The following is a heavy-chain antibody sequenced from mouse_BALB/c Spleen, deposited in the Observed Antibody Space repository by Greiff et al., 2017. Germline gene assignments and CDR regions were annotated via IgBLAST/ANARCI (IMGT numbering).Heavy chain of an antibody. D-gene: IGHD2-14*01. CDR3: ARHEGGYDVAY. CDR1: GFAFSSYD. CDR2: ISSGGGST. V-gene: IGHV5-12-1*01. J-gene: IGHJ3*01. Sequence: EVHLVESGGGLVKPGGSLKLSCAASGFAFSSYDMSWVRQTPEKRLEWVAYISSGGGSTYYPDTVKGRFTISRDNAKNTLYLQMSSLKSEDTAMYYCARHEGGYDVAYWGQGTLVTVSA.